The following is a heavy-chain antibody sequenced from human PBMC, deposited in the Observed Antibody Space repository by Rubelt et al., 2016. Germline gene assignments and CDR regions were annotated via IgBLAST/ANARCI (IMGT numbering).Heavy chain of an antibody. CDR3: ARYGLGECFDY. CDR1: GFTFRRYW. J-gene: IGHJ4*02. V-gene: IGHV3-7*01. CDR2: IRHDGKEK. D-gene: IGHD3-10*01. Sequence: EVQLLESGGGLVQPGGSLRLSCAASGFTFRRYWMGWVRQTPGKGLEWVANIRHDGKEKYYVDSVKGRFTISRDNGKDLMLLQMDSLRAEDTAVYYCARYGLGECFDYWGQGTLVIVSS.